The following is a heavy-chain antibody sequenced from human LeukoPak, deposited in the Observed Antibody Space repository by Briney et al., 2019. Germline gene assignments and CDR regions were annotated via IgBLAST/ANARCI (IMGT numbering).Heavy chain of an antibody. D-gene: IGHD2-15*01. J-gene: IGHJ6*02. CDR1: RFTFSSYS. V-gene: IGHV3-21*01. CDR3: ARVSGGYGMDV. Sequence: PGGSLRLSCAASRFTFSSYSMNWVRQAPGKGLEWVSSISRSGYYIYYADSVRGRFTISRDDAKNSLYLQMNSLRAEDTAVYCCARVSGGYGMDVWGQGTTVTVSS. CDR2: ISRSGYYI.